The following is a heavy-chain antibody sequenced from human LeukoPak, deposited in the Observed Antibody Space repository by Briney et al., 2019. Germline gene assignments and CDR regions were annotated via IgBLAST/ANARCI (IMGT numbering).Heavy chain of an antibody. D-gene: IGHD3-22*01. V-gene: IGHV3-30*02. CDR1: GFTFSSYG. CDR3: ATFPYYFDSSGSYYFDF. Sequence: GGSLRLSCAASGFTFSSYGMHWVRQAPGKGLEWVAFIRYDGSNKYYADSVKGRFTISRDNSKNTLYLQMNSLRAEDTAVFYCATFPYYFDSSGSYYFDFWGQGTLVTVSS. J-gene: IGHJ4*02. CDR2: IRYDGSNK.